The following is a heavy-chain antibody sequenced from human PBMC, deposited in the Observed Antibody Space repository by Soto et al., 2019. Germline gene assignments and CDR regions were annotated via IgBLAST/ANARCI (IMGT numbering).Heavy chain of an antibody. CDR3: ARWGYGMDV. CDR2: INPILGIA. D-gene: IGHD1-26*01. J-gene: IGHJ6*02. CDR1: GGTFSSYT. V-gene: IGHV1-69*02. Sequence: QVQLVQSGAEVKKPGSSVKVSCKASGGTFSSYTISWVRQAPGQGLEWMGRINPILGIANYAQKFQGRVTIPADKSTSTAYMELSSLRSEDTAVYYCARWGYGMDVWGQGTTVTVSS.